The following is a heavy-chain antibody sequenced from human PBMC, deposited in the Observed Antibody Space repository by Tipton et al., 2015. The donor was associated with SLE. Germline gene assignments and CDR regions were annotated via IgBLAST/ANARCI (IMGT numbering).Heavy chain of an antibody. V-gene: IGHV4-61*01. J-gene: IGHJ6*03. CDR2: IYYSGST. Sequence: TLSLTCTVSGGSVSAGRFYWSWLRQPPGKGLEWIGYIYYSGSTNYNPSLKSRVTISVDTSKNQFSLKLSPVTAADTAVYYCARGISSGFLGYHYYYMDVWGKGTMVPVSS. CDR1: GGSVSAGRFY. D-gene: IGHD6-19*01. CDR3: ARGISSGFLGYHYYYMDV.